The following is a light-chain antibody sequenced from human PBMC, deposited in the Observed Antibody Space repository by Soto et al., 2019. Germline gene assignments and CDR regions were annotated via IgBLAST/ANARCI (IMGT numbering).Light chain of an antibody. CDR3: AAWDDSLSVV. V-gene: IGLV1-47*01. Sequence: QSVLTQPPSASGTPGQRVTISCSGSRTNIGSNHVYWYQQLPGTAPKLLIYRNNQRPSGVPDRFSGSKSGTSASLAISGLRSEDEADYHCAAWDDSLSVVFGGWTKVTVL. CDR2: RNN. CDR1: RTNIGSNH. J-gene: IGLJ2*01.